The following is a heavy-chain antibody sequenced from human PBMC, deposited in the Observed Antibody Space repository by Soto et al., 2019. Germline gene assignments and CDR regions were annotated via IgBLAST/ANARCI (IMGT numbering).Heavy chain of an antibody. V-gene: IGHV1-69*02. Sequence: QVHLTQSGAEVKKPGSSVKVSCKAAGGTFNTYTLFWVRQAPGHGLEWMGRIIPMLTVTHSAQKFQDRLTLTADKSTGTAFMELTSLRSDDTAVYYCSIGSWSAETFDVWGQGTMVTVSS. D-gene: IGHD2-2*01. J-gene: IGHJ3*01. CDR1: GGTFNTYT. CDR2: IIPMLTVT. CDR3: SIGSWSAETFDV.